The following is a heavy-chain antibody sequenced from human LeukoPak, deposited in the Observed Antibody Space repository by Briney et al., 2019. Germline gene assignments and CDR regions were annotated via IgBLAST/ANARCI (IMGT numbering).Heavy chain of an antibody. D-gene: IGHD3-22*01. Sequence: EASVKVSCKTSGYTFTSYGISWVRQAPGQGLEWMGWISADNGKTNYAQKLQGRVTMTTDTSTTTAYMELRSLRSDDTAVYYCARTLKQDSSGYYYSTLDYWGQGTLVTVSS. CDR2: ISADNGKT. CDR3: ARTLKQDSSGYYYSTLDY. V-gene: IGHV1-18*01. J-gene: IGHJ4*02. CDR1: GYTFTSYG.